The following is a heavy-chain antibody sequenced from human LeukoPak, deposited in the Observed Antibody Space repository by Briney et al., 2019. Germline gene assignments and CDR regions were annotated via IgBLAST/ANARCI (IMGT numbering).Heavy chain of an antibody. CDR2: IYYSGST. CDR1: GGSISSYY. Sequence: SETLSLTCTISGGSISSYYWSWIRQPPGKGLQWIGYIYYSGSTNYNPSLKSRVTISVDTSKNQFSLKLSSVTAADTAVYYCARVRWYAWYFNLWGRGTLVTVSS. J-gene: IGHJ2*01. CDR3: ARVRWYAWYFNL. V-gene: IGHV4-59*01. D-gene: IGHD4-23*01.